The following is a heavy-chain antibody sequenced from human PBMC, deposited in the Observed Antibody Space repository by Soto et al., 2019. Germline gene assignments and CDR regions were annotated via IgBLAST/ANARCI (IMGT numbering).Heavy chain of an antibody. CDR2: IYHSGST. CDR1: GGSISSSNW. V-gene: IGHV4-4*02. CDR3: ASRRDGYNYHY. J-gene: IGHJ4*02. Sequence: ASETLSLTCAVSGGSISSSNWWSWVRQPPGKGLEWIGEIYHSGSTNYNPSLKSRDTISVDKSKNQFSLKLSSVTAADTAVYYCASRRDGYNYHYWGQGTLVTVSS. D-gene: IGHD5-12*01.